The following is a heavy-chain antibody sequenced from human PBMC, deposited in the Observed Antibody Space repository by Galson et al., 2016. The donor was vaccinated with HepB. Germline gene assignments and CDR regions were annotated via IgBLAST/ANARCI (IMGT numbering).Heavy chain of an antibody. CDR2: ICYSGSP. J-gene: IGHJ4*02. V-gene: IGHV4-39*07. CDR3: ARDGSSGSGNFGY. CDR1: GFTFSSYS. D-gene: IGHD3-10*01. Sequence: LRLSCAASGFTFSSYSMNWVRQAPGKGLEWIGSICYSGSPYYNPSLNSRVTISVDPSKNQLSLKLNSVPAADTAVYYGARDGSSGSGNFGYWGQGTLVTVSS.